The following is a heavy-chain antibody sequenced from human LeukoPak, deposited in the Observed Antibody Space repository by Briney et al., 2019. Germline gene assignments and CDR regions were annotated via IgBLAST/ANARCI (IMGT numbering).Heavy chain of an antibody. CDR1: GFTFGSYE. CDR2: IWHDGNNK. J-gene: IGHJ4*02. Sequence: GGSLRLSCTPSGFTFGSYEMHWVRQAPGKGLEWVAIIWHDGNNKYYADSVRGRFTISRDNSKNTLYLEMNSLRAEDTAVYYCARDGAYSYTYWGQGTLVIVSS. V-gene: IGHV3-33*08. CDR3: ARDGAYSYTY. D-gene: IGHD5-18*01.